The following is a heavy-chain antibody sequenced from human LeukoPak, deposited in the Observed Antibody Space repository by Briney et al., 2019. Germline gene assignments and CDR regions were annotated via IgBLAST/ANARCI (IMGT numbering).Heavy chain of an antibody. Sequence: ASVKDSCKASGYTFTRYAMNWVRQAPGQGLEWMGWINTNTGNPTYAQDFTGRFVFSLDTSVSTAYLHISSLKADDTAVYYCAKAGTMSPPTVDYWGQGTLVTVSS. J-gene: IGHJ4*02. CDR1: GYTFTRYA. D-gene: IGHD5-24*01. V-gene: IGHV7-4-1*02. CDR2: INTNTGNP. CDR3: AKAGTMSPPTVDY.